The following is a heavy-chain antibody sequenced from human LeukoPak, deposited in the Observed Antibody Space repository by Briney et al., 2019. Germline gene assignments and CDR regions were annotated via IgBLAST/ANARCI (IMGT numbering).Heavy chain of an antibody. CDR2: INHSGST. J-gene: IGHJ5*02. D-gene: IGHD6-19*01. Sequence: SETLSLTCAVYGGSFSGYYWSWIRQPPGKGLEWIGEINHSGSTNYNPPLKSRVTISVDTSKNQFSLKLSSVTAADTAVYYCATRVTMGSYSSGWYWFDPWGQGTLVTVSS. V-gene: IGHV4-34*01. CDR3: ATRVTMGSYSSGWYWFDP. CDR1: GGSFSGYY.